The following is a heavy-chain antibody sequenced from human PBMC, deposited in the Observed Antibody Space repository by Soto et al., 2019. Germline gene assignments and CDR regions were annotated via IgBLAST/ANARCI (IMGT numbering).Heavy chain of an antibody. V-gene: IGHV3-66*01. CDR1: GFTVSSNY. CDR3: AGPRDGYNFGFDY. Sequence: GGSLRLSCAASGFTVSSNYMSWVRQAPGKGLEWVSVIYSGGSTYYADSVKGRFTISRDNSKNTLYLQMNSLRAEDTAVYYCAGPRDGYNFGFDYWGQGTLVTVSS. J-gene: IGHJ4*02. D-gene: IGHD5-12*01. CDR2: IYSGGST.